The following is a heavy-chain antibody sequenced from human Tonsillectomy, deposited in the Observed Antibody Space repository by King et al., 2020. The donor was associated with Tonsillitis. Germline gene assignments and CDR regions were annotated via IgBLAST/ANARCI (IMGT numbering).Heavy chain of an antibody. J-gene: IGHJ4*02. CDR1: GFTFSSYW. Sequence: VQLVESGGGLVQPGGSLRLSCAASGFTFSSYWMHWVRQAPGKGLVWVSRINSDGTGTSYADSVKGRFTVSRDNPKNTLYLQMNSLRAEATAVYYCARGGIEGALKPNDYWGQGSLVTVSS. CDR3: ARGGIEGALKPNDY. D-gene: IGHD1-26*01. V-gene: IGHV3-74*01. CDR2: INSDGTGT.